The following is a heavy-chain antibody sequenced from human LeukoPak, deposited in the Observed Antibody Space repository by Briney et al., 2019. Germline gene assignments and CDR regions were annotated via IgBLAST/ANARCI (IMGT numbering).Heavy chain of an antibody. V-gene: IGHV3-66*01. CDR3: ARDSTLMVRGVSYYGMDV. D-gene: IGHD3-10*01. J-gene: IGHJ6*02. CDR1: GFTVSSNY. Sequence: GGSLRLSCAPSGFTVSSNYMRWVRQPPGKGLEWVSVIYSGGSTYYADSVKGRFTIPRDNSKNTLYLQMNSLRAEDTAVYYCARDSTLMVRGVSYYGMDVWGQGTTVTVSS. CDR2: IYSGGST.